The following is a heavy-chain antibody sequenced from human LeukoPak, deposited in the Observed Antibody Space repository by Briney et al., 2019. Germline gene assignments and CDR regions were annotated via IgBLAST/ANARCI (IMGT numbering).Heavy chain of an antibody. CDR3: ARDLVYYDSSGRSDY. V-gene: IGHV3-30-3*01. Sequence: GGSLRLSCAGSGFTFSSYGLHWVRQAPGKGLEWVAFISYDGTKKHYADFVKGRFTISRDNSKNTLSLQMISLRPEDTAVYYCARDLVYYDSSGRSDYWGQGTLVTVSS. J-gene: IGHJ4*02. CDR1: GFTFSSYG. D-gene: IGHD3-22*01. CDR2: ISYDGTKK.